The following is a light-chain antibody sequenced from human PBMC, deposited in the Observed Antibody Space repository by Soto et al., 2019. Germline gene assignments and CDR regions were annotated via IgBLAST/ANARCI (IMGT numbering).Light chain of an antibody. J-gene: IGLJ3*02. Sequence: QSVLTQSSSASASLGSSVKLTCILSSGHSTYIIAWHQHQPGKAPAFLMTLDRSGSYTRGSGVPDPSSGSSSGADRYLSLPNLRFEAEGDYYCETWYSNTHKVFGGGPKLTVL. V-gene: IGLV4-60*02. CDR2: LDRSGSY. CDR3: ETWYSNTHKV. CDR1: SGHSTYI.